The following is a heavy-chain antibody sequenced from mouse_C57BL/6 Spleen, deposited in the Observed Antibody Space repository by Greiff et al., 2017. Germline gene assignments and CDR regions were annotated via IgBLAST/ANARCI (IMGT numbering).Heavy chain of an antibody. D-gene: IGHD2-4*01. J-gene: IGHJ4*01. V-gene: IGHV1-82*01. CDR3: AREGGYDYDGYYYAMDY. CDR2: IYPGDGDT. Sequence: QVQLQQSGPELVKPGASVKISCKASGYAFSSSWMNWVKQRPGKGLEWIGRIYPGDGDTNYNGKFKGKATLTADKSSSTAYMQLSSLTSEDSAVYFGAREGGYDYDGYYYAMDYWGQGTSVTVSS. CDR1: GYAFSSSW.